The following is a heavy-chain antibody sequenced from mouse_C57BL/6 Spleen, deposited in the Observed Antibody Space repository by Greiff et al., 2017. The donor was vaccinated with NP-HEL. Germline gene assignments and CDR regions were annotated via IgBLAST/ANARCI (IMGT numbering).Heavy chain of an antibody. CDR3: ARPGYYDYDTGPYAMDY. CDR2: ISSGSSTI. D-gene: IGHD2-4*01. J-gene: IGHJ4*01. Sequence: EVQLVESGGGLVKPGGSLKLSCAASGFTFSDYGMHWVRQAPEKGLEWVAYISSGSSTIYYADTVKGRFTISRDNAKNTLFLQMTSLRSEDTAMYYCARPGYYDYDTGPYAMDYWGQGTSVTVSS. CDR1: GFTFSDYG. V-gene: IGHV5-17*01.